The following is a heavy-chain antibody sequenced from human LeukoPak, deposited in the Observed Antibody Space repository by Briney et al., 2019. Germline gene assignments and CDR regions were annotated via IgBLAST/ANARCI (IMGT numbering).Heavy chain of an antibody. J-gene: IGHJ4*02. D-gene: IGHD3-22*01. CDR2: IIPIFGTA. V-gene: IGHV1-69*13. CDR3: ARTPSYYYDSSGYGY. Sequence: GASVKVSCTASGGTFSSYAISWVRQAPGQGLEWMGGIIPIFGTANYAQKFQGRVTITADESTSTAYMELSSLRSEDTAVYYCARTPSYYYDSSGYGYWGQGTLVTVSS. CDR1: GGTFSSYA.